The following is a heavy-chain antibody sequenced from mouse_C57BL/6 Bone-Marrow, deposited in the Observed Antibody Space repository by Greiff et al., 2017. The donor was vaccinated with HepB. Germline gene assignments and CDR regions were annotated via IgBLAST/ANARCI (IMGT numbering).Heavy chain of an antibody. CDR1: GFTFSSYG. Sequence: EVKLVESGGDLVKPGGSLKLSCAASGFTFSSYGMSWVRQTPDKRLEWVATISSGGSYTYYPDSVKGRFTISRDNAKNTLYLQMRSLKSEDTAMYYCARYEIYYGNYEEFAYWGQGTLVTVSA. J-gene: IGHJ3*01. CDR3: ARYEIYYGNYEEFAY. D-gene: IGHD2-1*01. CDR2: ISSGGSYT. V-gene: IGHV5-6*01.